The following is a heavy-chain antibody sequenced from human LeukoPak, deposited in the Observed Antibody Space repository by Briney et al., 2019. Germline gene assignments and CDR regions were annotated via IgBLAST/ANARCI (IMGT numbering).Heavy chain of an antibody. D-gene: IGHD5-12*01. CDR2: IYTSGST. J-gene: IGHJ3*02. Sequence: SETLSLTCTVSGGSISSGSYYWSWIRQPAGKGLEWIGRIYTSGSTNYNPSLKSRVTISVDTSKNQFSLKLSSVTAADTAVYYCARDHSGYDWDAFDIWGQGTMVTVSS. CDR1: GGSISSGSYY. CDR3: ARDHSGYDWDAFDI. V-gene: IGHV4-61*02.